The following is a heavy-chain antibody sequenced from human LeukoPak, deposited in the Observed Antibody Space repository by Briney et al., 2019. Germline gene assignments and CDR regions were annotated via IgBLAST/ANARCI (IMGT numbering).Heavy chain of an antibody. CDR2: ISGSGGST. J-gene: IGHJ4*02. Sequence: QAGGSLRLCCAASGFTFSSYAMSWVRQATGKGLEWVSAISGSGGSTYYADSVKGRFTISRDNSKNTLYLQVNSLRAEDTAVYYCAKGGRDDYVWGSYRPHAGYYFDYWGQGTLVTVSS. CDR3: AKGGRDDYVWGSYRPHAGYYFDY. D-gene: IGHD3-16*02. V-gene: IGHV3-23*01. CDR1: GFTFSSYA.